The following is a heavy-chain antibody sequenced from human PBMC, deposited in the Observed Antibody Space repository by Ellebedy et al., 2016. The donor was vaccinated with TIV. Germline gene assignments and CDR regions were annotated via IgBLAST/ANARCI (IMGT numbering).Heavy chain of an antibody. J-gene: IGHJ4*02. Sequence: PGGSLRLSCAASGFTFSSYGMHWVRQAPGKGLEWVAYTRFDGKNKYYADSVKGRFTISRDNSKNTLYLQMHSLSVEGTAVYFCAKAGPLGHLGSSDYWGQGTLVTVSS. CDR1: GFTFSSYG. CDR3: AKAGPLGHLGSSDY. V-gene: IGHV3-30*02. CDR2: TRFDGKNK. D-gene: IGHD3-16*01.